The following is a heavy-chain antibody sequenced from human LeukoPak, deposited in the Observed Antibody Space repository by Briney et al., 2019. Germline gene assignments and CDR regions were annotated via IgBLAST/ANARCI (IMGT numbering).Heavy chain of an antibody. J-gene: IGHJ4*02. CDR3: ARGSFGVFDY. CDR1: GFTFSSYA. CDR2: INVNRRTI. V-gene: IGHV3-48*02. D-gene: IGHD3-10*01. Sequence: PGRSLRLSCAASGFTFSSYAMHWVRQAPGKGLEWISYINVNRRTIYYAGSVEGRFTISRDNARNSLYLQMNGLRDEDTAVYYCARGSFGVFDYWGQGILVTVSS.